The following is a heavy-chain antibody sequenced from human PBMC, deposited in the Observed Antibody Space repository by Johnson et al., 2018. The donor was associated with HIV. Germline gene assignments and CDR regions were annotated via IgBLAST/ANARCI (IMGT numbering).Heavy chain of an antibody. Sequence: QVQLVESGGGVVQPGTSLRLSCAASGFTFTSFAMHWVRQAPGKGLEWVAFISYDGSNKYFTDSVRDRFTIYRDNSKNTLFLQMNSLRAEDTAVYYCVRRFYDSSAFDIWGQGTLVTVSS. D-gene: IGHD3-22*01. CDR1: GFTFTSFA. J-gene: IGHJ3*02. CDR3: VRRFYDSSAFDI. CDR2: ISYDGSNK. V-gene: IGHV3-30-3*01.